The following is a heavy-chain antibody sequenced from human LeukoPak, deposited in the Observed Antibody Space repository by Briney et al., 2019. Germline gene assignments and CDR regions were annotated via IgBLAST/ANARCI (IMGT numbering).Heavy chain of an antibody. CDR3: AREFASIAAHDY. CDR2: INPNSGGT. Sequence: ASVKVSCKASGYTFTGYYMHWVRQAPGQGLEWMGWINPNSGGTNYAQKFQGRVTMTRDTSISTAYMELSRLRSDDTAVYYCAREFASIAAHDYWGQGTLVTVSS. D-gene: IGHD6-6*01. J-gene: IGHJ4*02. V-gene: IGHV1-2*02. CDR1: GYTFTGYY.